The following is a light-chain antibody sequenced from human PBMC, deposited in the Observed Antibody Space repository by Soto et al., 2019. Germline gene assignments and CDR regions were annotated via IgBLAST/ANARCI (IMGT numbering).Light chain of an antibody. CDR2: KAS. CDR3: QHHNSFPFT. CDR1: QSINNW. V-gene: IGKV1-5*03. Sequence: DIQMTQSPPTLSSSVGDRVTITCRASQSINNWLAWHQQKPGKAPKVLIYKASSLESGVPSRFSGSGSGTEFTRTISSLQPDDVATYYCQHHNSFPFTFGGGTKVEIK. J-gene: IGKJ4*01.